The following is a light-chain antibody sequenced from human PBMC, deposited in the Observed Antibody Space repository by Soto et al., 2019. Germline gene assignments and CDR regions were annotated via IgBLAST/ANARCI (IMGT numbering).Light chain of an antibody. CDR2: AAS. CDR3: QQLNSYPLT. Sequence: DIQMTQSPSSLSAYLGDRVTITCRASQGISSFLVWYQQKPGRAPKVLIYAASTLQSGVPSRFSGSGSGTEFTLTISSLQPEDFATYYCQQLNSYPLTFGGGTKVDIK. V-gene: IGKV1-9*01. CDR1: QGISSF. J-gene: IGKJ4*01.